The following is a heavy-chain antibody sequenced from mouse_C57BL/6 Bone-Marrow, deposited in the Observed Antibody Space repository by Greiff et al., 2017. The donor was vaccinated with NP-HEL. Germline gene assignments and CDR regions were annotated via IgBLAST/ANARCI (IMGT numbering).Heavy chain of an antibody. CDR3: ASAYDGYYGGFAY. J-gene: IGHJ3*01. CDR2: ISSGGSYT. Sequence: EVQLVESGGDLVKPGGSLKLSCAASGFTFSSYGMSWVRQTPDKRLEWVATISSGGSYTYYPDSVKGRFTISRDNAKNTLYLQMSSLKAEDTAMYYCASAYDGYYGGFAYWGQGTLVTVSA. V-gene: IGHV5-6*01. D-gene: IGHD2-3*01. CDR1: GFTFSSYG.